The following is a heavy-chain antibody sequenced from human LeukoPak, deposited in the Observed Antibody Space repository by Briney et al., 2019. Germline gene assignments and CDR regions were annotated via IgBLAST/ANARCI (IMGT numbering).Heavy chain of an antibody. CDR1: GFTFSSYW. Sequence: PGGSLRLSCAASGFTFSSYWMHWVRQAPGKGLVWVSRINSDGSSTSYADPVKGRFTISRDNAKNTLYLQMNSLRAEDTAVYYCARERTYYYDSSGYSFPYFDYWGQGTLVTVSS. CDR2: INSDGSST. V-gene: IGHV3-74*01. D-gene: IGHD3-22*01. CDR3: ARERTYYYDSSGYSFPYFDY. J-gene: IGHJ4*02.